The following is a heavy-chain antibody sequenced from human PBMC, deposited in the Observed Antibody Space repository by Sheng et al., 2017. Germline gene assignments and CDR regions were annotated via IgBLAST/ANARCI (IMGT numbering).Heavy chain of an antibody. CDR3: AREGYYGSEFGY. V-gene: IGHV1-69*05. CDR1: GGTFSSYA. J-gene: IGHJ4*02. Sequence: QVQLVQSGAEVKKPGSSVKVSCNASGGTFSSYAISWVRQAPGQGLEWMGGIIPIFGTANYAQKFQGRVTITTDESTSTAYMELSSLRSEDTAVYYCAREGYYGSEFGYWGQGTLVTVSS. CDR2: IIPIFGTA. D-gene: IGHD3-10*01.